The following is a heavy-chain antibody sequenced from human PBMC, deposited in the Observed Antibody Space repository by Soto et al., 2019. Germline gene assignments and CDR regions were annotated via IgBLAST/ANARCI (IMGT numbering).Heavy chain of an antibody. Sequence: SLSGYYWSWIRQPPGKALEWIGEFNHSGDTNYNPSLKSRVTISADTSKNQVFLNLSSVTAADTAMYYCARHHVRGRTIAGAAEFWGQGTLVTVSS. V-gene: IGHV4-34*01. D-gene: IGHD1-26*01. CDR3: ARHHVRGRTIAGAAEF. CDR2: FNHSGDT. CDR1: SLSGYY. J-gene: IGHJ4*02.